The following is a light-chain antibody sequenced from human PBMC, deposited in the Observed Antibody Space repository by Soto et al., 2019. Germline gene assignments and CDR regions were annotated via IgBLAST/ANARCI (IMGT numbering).Light chain of an antibody. V-gene: IGKV3-15*01. CDR3: QQYENWPPVT. Sequence: ILMTQSPATLSVSPGERVTLSCRASQNIRRSLDWYQQKPGQAPRLLIYNSYSRATGIAARFSGSGSGTDFTLTISSLQVEDSAVYFCQQYENWPPVTFGGGTKVEIK. CDR1: QNIRRS. J-gene: IGKJ4*01. CDR2: NSY.